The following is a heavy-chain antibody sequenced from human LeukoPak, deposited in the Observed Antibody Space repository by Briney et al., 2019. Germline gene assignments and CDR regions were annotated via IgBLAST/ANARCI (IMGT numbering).Heavy chain of an antibody. Sequence: GGSLRLSCAASGFTFSSYSMNWVRQAPGKGLEWVSYISSSSSTIYYADSVKGRFTISRDDAKNSLYLQMNSLRAEDTAVYYCARDPNPMVRGVRWGQGTLVTVSS. CDR2: ISSSSSTI. J-gene: IGHJ4*02. CDR1: GFTFSSYS. CDR3: ARDPNPMVRGVR. V-gene: IGHV3-48*04. D-gene: IGHD3-10*01.